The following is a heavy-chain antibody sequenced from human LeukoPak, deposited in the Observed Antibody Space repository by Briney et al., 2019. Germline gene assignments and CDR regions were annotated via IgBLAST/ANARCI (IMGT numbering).Heavy chain of an antibody. CDR3: ARGTNFGYYYYYGMDV. V-gene: IGHV4-34*01. J-gene: IGHJ6*02. CDR1: GGSFSGYY. D-gene: IGHD2-8*01. CDR2: INHSGST. Sequence: SETLSLTCAVYGGSFSGYYWRWIRQPPGKGLEWIGEINHSGSTNYNPSLKSRVTISVATPKNQFSLKLSSVTAADTAVYYWARGTNFGYYYYYGMDVWGQGTTVTVSS.